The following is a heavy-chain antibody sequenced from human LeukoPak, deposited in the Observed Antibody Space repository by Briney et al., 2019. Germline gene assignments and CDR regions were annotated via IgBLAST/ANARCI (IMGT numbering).Heavy chain of an antibody. Sequence: PGGSLRLSCAASGFTFSSYSMNWVRQAPGKGLEWVSYISSSSSTIYYADSVKGRFTISRDNAKKSLYLQMNSLRAEDTAVYYCARDDDWNYEDYWGQGILVTVSS. CDR3: ARDDDWNYEDY. CDR1: GFTFSSYS. D-gene: IGHD1-7*01. J-gene: IGHJ4*02. CDR2: ISSSSSTI. V-gene: IGHV3-48*04.